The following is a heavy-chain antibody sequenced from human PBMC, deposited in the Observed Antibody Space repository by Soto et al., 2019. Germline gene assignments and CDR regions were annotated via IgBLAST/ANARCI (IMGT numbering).Heavy chain of an antibody. D-gene: IGHD1-26*01. CDR1: GGTFSSYA. CDR2: IIPIFGTA. V-gene: IGHV1-69*06. J-gene: IGHJ6*02. CDR3: LYLARTKLAYSYYSYGMDD. Sequence: QVQLVQSGAEVKKPGSSVKVSCKASGGTFSSYAISWVRQAPGQGLEWMGGIIPIFGTANYAPKFQGRVTITADKSMSIAYMAIGSLRSEDKAVYYFLYLARTKLAYSYYSYGMDDLCQGTKVTVSS.